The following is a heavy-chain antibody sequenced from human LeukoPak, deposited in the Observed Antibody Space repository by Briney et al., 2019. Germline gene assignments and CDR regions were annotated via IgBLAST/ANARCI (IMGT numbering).Heavy chain of an antibody. V-gene: IGHV4-61*02. CDR1: GGSISSGSYY. D-gene: IGHD2-21*01. J-gene: IGHJ2*01. Sequence: SQTLSLTCTVSGGSISSGSYYWSWIRQPAGKGLEWIGRIYTSGSTNYNPSLKSRVTISVDTSKNQFSLKLSSVTAADTAVYYCARGVVGVWFDLWGRGTLVTVSS. CDR3: ARGVVGVWFDL. CDR2: IYTSGST.